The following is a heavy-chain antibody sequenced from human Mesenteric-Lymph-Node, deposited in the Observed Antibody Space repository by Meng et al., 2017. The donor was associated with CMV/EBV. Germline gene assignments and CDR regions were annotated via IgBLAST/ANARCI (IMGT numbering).Heavy chain of an antibody. CDR3: ARHQRWLKSEGGFNY. D-gene: IGHD4-23*01. J-gene: IGHJ4*02. V-gene: IGHV4-34*01. Sequence: VPLQKWGAGLLKPSETLSLTGAVYGGSFSGYYWSWIRQPPGKGLEWIGEINHSGSTNYNPSLKSRVTISVDTSKNQFSLKLSSVTAADTAVYYCARHQRWLKSEGGFNYWGQGTLVTVSS. CDR1: GGSFSGYY. CDR2: INHSGST.